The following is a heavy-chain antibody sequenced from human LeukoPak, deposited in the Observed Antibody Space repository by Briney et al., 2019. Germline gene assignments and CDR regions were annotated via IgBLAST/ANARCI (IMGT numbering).Heavy chain of an antibody. J-gene: IGHJ3*02. CDR1: GFTFSTSW. V-gene: IGHV3-74*01. CDR2: MNSDGSST. Sequence: GGSLRLSCAASGFTFSTSWMHWVRQAPGMGLVWVSRMNSDGSSTSYADSVKGRFTISRDNAKNTLYLQMKSLSAEDTAVYYCARDPHGSGTYESPHDAFDIWGQGTTVTVSS. D-gene: IGHD3-10*01. CDR3: ARDPHGSGTYESPHDAFDI.